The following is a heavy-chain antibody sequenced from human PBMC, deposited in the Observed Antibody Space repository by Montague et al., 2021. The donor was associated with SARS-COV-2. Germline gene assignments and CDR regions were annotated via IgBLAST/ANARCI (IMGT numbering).Heavy chain of an antibody. CDR3: ARHARGEGYTSWFDP. CDR1: GDSVSRGNSY. J-gene: IGHJ5*02. V-gene: IGHV4-61*01. Sequence: SETLSLTCTVSGDSVSRGNSYWSWIRQPPGKGLEWIGYIYYTGSRKYNSSLKSRLTISVDTSKNQFSLKLSSATAADTAVYYCARHARGEGYTSWFDPWGQGTLVTVSS. CDR2: IYYTGSR. D-gene: IGHD5-24*01.